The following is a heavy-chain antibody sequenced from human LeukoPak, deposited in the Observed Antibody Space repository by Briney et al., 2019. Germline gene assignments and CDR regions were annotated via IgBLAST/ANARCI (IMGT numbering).Heavy chain of an antibody. CDR2: ISWNSGSI. J-gene: IGHJ4*02. CDR3: AKDNFSTRYDSSGYYLRYFDY. D-gene: IGHD3-22*01. V-gene: IGHV3-9*01. Sequence: PGGSLRLSCAASGFTFDDYAMHWVRQAPGKGLEGVSGISWNSGSIVYADSVKGRFTISRDNAKNSLYLQMNSLRAEDTALYYCAKDNFSTRYDSSGYYLRYFDYWGQGTLVTVSS. CDR1: GFTFDDYA.